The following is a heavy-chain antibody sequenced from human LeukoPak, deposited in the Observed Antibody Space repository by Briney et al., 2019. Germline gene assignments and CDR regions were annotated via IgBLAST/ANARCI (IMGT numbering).Heavy chain of an antibody. CDR3: AKDHTTYGYGGPLDY. D-gene: IGHD5-18*01. CDR2: IRYDGSNE. CDR1: GFTFSSYG. Sequence: GGSLRLSCAASGFTFSSYGMHWVRQAPGKGLEWVSFIRYDGSNEYYADSVRGRFTISRDNSKNTLYLQMNSLRAEDTAVYYCAKDHTTYGYGGPLDYWGQGTLVTVSS. V-gene: IGHV3-30*02. J-gene: IGHJ4*02.